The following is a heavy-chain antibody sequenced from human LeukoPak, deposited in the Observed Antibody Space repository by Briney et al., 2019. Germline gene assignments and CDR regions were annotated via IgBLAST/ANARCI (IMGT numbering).Heavy chain of an antibody. V-gene: IGHV4-61*02. Sequence: SQTLSLTCTVSGGSISSGSYYWSWIRQLAGKGLEWIGRIYTSGSTNYNPSLKSRVTISVDTSKNQFSLKLSSVTAADTAVYYCARVGGSIAARPIDYWGQGTLVTVSS. D-gene: IGHD6-6*01. CDR3: ARVGGSIAARPIDY. CDR1: GGSISSGSYY. J-gene: IGHJ4*02. CDR2: IYTSGST.